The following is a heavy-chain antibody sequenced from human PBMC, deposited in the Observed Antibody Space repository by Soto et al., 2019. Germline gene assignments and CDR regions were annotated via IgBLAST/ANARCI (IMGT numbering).Heavy chain of an antibody. CDR2: INDDGGTT. CDR3: AREDNP. V-gene: IGHV3-74*01. CDR1: GFTFSSYW. J-gene: IGHJ5*02. Sequence: GGSLRLSCAASGFTFSSYWMHWVRQAPGKGLVWVSRINDDGGTTDYADSVKGRFTISRDNAKNTLYLQMNSLRAEDTAVYHCAREDNPWGQGTLVTVSS.